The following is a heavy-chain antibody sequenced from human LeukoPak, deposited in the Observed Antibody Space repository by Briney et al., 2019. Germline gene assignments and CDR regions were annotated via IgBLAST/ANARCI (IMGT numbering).Heavy chain of an antibody. Sequence: SETLSLTCAVSGGSISSGGYSWSWIRQPPGKGPEWIGYIYHSGSTYYNPSLKSRVTISVDRSKNQFSLKLSSVTAADTAVYYCARVGCSGGSCYSGWFDPWGQGTLVTVSS. D-gene: IGHD2-15*01. CDR1: GGSISSGGYS. CDR2: IYHSGST. J-gene: IGHJ5*02. V-gene: IGHV4-30-2*01. CDR3: ARVGCSGGSCYSGWFDP.